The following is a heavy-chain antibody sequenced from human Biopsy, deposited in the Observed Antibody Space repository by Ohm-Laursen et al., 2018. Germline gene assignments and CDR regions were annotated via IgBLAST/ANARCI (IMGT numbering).Heavy chain of an antibody. J-gene: IGHJ5*02. CDR3: ARGGGYNWNNGWFDP. D-gene: IGHD1/OR15-1a*01. CDR2: VIPFSGTI. Sequence: SSVKVSCKASGGSFNSLDLSWVRQAPGQGLEWLGGVIPFSGTINYAQAFRGRVAITADESTSTVYLDLSSLRSEDTATYYCARGGGYNWNNGWFDPWGQGTLVTVSS. V-gene: IGHV1-69*01. CDR1: GGSFNSLD.